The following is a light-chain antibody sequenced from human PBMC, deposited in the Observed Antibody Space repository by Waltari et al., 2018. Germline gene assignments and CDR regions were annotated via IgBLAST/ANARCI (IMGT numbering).Light chain of an antibody. Sequence: EIVMTQSPATLSVSPGERATLSCRASQSVTSNLAWYQQKPGQAPRLLIYGAATRATGIPGRFSGSGSGTEFTLTISSLQPEDVAVYYCQQYHNWPPLTFGGGTKVEIK. CDR3: QQYHNWPPLT. CDR2: GAA. J-gene: IGKJ4*01. CDR1: QSVTSN. V-gene: IGKV3-15*01.